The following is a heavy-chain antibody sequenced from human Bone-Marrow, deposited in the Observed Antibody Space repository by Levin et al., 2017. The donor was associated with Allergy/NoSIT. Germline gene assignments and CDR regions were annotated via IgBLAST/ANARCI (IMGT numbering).Heavy chain of an antibody. V-gene: IGHV4-39*01. CDR1: GGSITNNNF. D-gene: IGHD3-3*01. CDR2: IYNDGTT. Sequence: SQTLSLTCTVSGGSITNNNFWAWIRQSPRRGLEWIGSIYNDGTTHYNTSLKSRVTMSVDTSKNQFSLKLSSVTAADTAVYYCARQAFYDFWRPFNWFDPWGHGTLVTVSS. CDR3: ARQAFYDFWRPFNWFDP. J-gene: IGHJ5*02.